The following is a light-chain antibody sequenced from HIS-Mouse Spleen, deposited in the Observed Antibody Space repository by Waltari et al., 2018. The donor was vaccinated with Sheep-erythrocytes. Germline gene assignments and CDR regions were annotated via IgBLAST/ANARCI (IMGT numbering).Light chain of an antibody. CDR3: SSYTSSSTQV. Sequence: QSALTQPASVSGSPGQSLTISCTGTSSDGGGYNYVSWYQQHPGKAPKLMIYEVSNRPSGVSNRFSGSKSGNTASLTISGLQAEDEADYYCSSYTSSSTQVFGGGTKLTVL. CDR2: EVS. CDR1: SSDGGGYNY. V-gene: IGLV2-14*01. J-gene: IGLJ2*01.